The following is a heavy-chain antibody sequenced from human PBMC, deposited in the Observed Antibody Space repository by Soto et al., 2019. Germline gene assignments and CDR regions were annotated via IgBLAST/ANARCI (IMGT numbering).Heavy chain of an antibody. V-gene: IGHV3-53*01. D-gene: IGHD6-13*01. Sequence: EVQLVESGGGLIQPGGSLRLSCAASGFTVSSNYMSWVRQAPGKGLAWVSVIYSGGSTYYADSVKGRFTISRDNSKNTRYRQMISLRAEDMDVYYCARVGLSSWYYFDYWGQGTLVTVSS. J-gene: IGHJ4*02. CDR1: GFTVSSNY. CDR3: ARVGLSSWYYFDY. CDR2: IYSGGST.